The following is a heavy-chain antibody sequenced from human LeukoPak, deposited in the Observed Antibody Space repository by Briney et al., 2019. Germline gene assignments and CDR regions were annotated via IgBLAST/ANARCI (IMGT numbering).Heavy chain of an antibody. D-gene: IGHD3-22*01. CDR3: VRDTYYYNSSAFYHYYYGMDV. V-gene: IGHV3-74*01. Sequence: PGGSLRLSRAASGFTFSNCWMHWVRQVPGKGLEWVSRIESDGSRTRYADSVKGRFTISRDNAKNTLDLQMNSLRAEDTAVYYCVRDTYYYNSSAFYHYYYGMDVWGQGTTVTVSS. J-gene: IGHJ6*02. CDR1: GFTFSNCW. CDR2: IESDGSRT.